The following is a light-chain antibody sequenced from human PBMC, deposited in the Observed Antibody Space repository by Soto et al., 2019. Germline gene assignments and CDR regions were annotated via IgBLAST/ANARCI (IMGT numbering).Light chain of an antibody. CDR1: QSVSSN. J-gene: IGKJ1*01. CDR2: GAS. CDR3: QQYYNWLRT. V-gene: IGKV3-15*01. Sequence: EIVMTQSPATLSVSPGETATLSCRASQSVSSNLAWYQQRPGQAPRLIIHGASTRATGTPARFTGSGSGTEFTLTISSLQSEDFAVYYCQQYYNWLRTFGQGTKVEIK.